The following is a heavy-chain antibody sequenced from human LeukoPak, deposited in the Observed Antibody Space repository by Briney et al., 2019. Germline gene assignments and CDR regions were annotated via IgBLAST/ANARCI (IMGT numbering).Heavy chain of an antibody. V-gene: IGHV3-7*03. Sequence: PGGSLRVSCAASGFTFSRYWMSWVRQAPGKGLEWVANIKHDGSEKYYVGSVKGRFTISRDNAENSLYLQMNSLEAEDTAVYFCARAYDSGSYYDGTDYWGQGTLVTVSS. CDR1: GFTFSRYW. CDR2: IKHDGSEK. CDR3: ARAYDSGSYYDGTDY. J-gene: IGHJ4*02. D-gene: IGHD3-22*01.